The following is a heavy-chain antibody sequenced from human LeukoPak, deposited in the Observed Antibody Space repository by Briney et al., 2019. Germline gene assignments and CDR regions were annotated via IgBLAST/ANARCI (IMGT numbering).Heavy chain of an antibody. CDR3: AKVYQHWYFDL. J-gene: IGHJ2*01. D-gene: IGHD2-2*01. CDR1: GGSFSGYY. CDR2: INHSGST. Sequence: SSETLSLTCAVYGGSFSGYYWSWIRQPPGKGLEWIGEINHSGSTNYNPSLKSRVTISVDTSKNQFSLKLSSVTAADTAVYYCAKVYQHWYFDLWGRGTLVTVSS. V-gene: IGHV4-34*01.